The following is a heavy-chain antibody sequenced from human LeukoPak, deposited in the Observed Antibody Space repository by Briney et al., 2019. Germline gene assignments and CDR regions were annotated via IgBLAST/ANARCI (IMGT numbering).Heavy chain of an antibody. D-gene: IGHD3-22*01. CDR1: GFTFSSYW. CDR3: ARSHQDYYDSSGYYYSAFDI. CDR2: IKHDASEK. J-gene: IGHJ3*02. Sequence: AGGSLRLSCAASGFTFSSYWMSWVRQAPGKGLEWVANIKHDASEKYFMESLKGRFTISRDNAKNSLYLQMNSLRAEDTAVYYCARSHQDYYDSSGYYYSAFDIWGQGTMVTVSS. V-gene: IGHV3-7*01.